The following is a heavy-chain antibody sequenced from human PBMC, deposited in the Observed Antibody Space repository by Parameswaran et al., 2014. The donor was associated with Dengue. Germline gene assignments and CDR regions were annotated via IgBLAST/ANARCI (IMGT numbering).Heavy chain of an antibody. V-gene: IGHV3-7*01. CDR3: SIVVVLAATPLLGY. CDR2: IKQDGNER. J-gene: IGHJ4*02. D-gene: IGHD2-15*01. Sequence: VRQAPGKGLEWVANIKQDGNERYYVHSVKGRFTISRDNAKNSLYLQMNSLRAEDTAVYYCSIVVVLAATPLLGYWGQGTLVTVSS.